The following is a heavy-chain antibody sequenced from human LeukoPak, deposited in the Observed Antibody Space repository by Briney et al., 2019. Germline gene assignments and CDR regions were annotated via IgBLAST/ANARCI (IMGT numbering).Heavy chain of an antibody. V-gene: IGHV5-51*01. J-gene: IGHJ6*03. D-gene: IGHD6-6*01. CDR2: IYPDDSDT. Sequence: GESLKISCKGSGYSFTSYWIGWVRQMPGKGLEWMGIIYPDDSDTRYSPSFQGQVTISADKSSSTAYLQWSSLKASDTAMYYCARHTAARPYYYYYYMDVWGKGTTVTVSS. CDR3: ARHTAARPYYYYYYMDV. CDR1: GYSFTSYW.